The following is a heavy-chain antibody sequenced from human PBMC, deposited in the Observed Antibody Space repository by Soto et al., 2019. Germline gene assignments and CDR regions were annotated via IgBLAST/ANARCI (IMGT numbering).Heavy chain of an antibody. J-gene: IGHJ3*02. V-gene: IGHV3-21*01. CDR1: GFTFKTYS. CDR2: ISGSSSFI. Sequence: EEQLVESGGVLVKPGESLRLSCAGYGFTFKTYSMNWVRQAPGKGLEWASSISGSSSFIYYAESVRGRLTISRDNAKNSLSLQMNSLRVEDTAVYYCARDLGNTGYPDAFDIWGQGTMVTVSS. D-gene: IGHD3-9*01. CDR3: ARDLGNTGYPDAFDI.